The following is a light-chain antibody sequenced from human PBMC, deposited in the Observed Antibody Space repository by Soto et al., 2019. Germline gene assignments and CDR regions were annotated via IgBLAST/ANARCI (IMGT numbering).Light chain of an antibody. J-gene: IGKJ4*01. V-gene: IGKV3-15*01. CDR1: QSISSN. Sequence: EIVMTQSPATLSVSPGERATLSCRASQSISSNLAWYQQKPGQAPRLIMFRTSSRATGFPARFSGSGSGTEFKLTIISLQSEDFGVYYCQQYNNCTRATFGGGTKVEIK. CDR3: QQYNNCTRAT. CDR2: RTS.